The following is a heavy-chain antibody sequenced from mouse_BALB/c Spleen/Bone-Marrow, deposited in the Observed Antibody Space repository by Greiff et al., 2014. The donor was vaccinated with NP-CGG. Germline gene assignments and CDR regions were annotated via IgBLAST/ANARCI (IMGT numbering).Heavy chain of an antibody. V-gene: IGHV1-82*01. J-gene: IGHJ4*01. CDR1: GYAFSISW. Sequence: QVQLQQSGPELVKPGASAKISCKASGYAFSISWMNCVKQRPGQGLEWIGRIYPGDGDTYYNGQFKGKATLTADKSSSTAYMQLSSLTSVDSAVYFCARSDGYRAMDYWGQGTSVTVSS. CDR3: ARSDGYRAMDY. D-gene: IGHD2-3*01. CDR2: IYPGDGDT.